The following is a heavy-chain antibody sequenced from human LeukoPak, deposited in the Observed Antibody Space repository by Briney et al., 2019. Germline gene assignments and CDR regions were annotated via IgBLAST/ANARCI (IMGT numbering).Heavy chain of an antibody. CDR3: ASPSLRGSNAFDI. CDR1: GGSFSGYY. Sequence: SETLSLTCAVYGGSFSGYYWSWIRQPPGKGLEWIGEINHSGSTNYNPSLKSRVTISVDTSKNQFFLNLSSVTAADTAVYYCASPSLRGSNAFDIWGQGTMVTVSS. CDR2: INHSGST. D-gene: IGHD1-26*01. J-gene: IGHJ3*02. V-gene: IGHV4-34*01.